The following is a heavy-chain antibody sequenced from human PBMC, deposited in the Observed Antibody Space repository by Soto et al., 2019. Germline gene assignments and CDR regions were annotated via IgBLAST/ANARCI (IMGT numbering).Heavy chain of an antibody. J-gene: IGHJ6*02. D-gene: IGHD3-10*01. Sequence: SETLSLTCAVSGGSISSSNWWSWVRQPPGKGLEWIGEIYHSGSTNYNPSLKSRVTISVDKSKNQFSLKLSSVTAADTAVYYCAASYYRVEVGGLDVWGQGTTVTVSS. CDR3: AASYYRVEVGGLDV. V-gene: IGHV4-4*02. CDR1: GGSISSSNW. CDR2: IYHSGST.